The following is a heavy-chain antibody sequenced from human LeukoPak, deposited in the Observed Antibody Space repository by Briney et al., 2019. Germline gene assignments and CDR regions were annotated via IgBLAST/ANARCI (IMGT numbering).Heavy chain of an antibody. D-gene: IGHD2-21*01. CDR1: GYTFTSYG. V-gene: IGHV1-18*01. CDR3: ARLQLGGEYFDY. Sequence: ASVKVSCKASGYTFTSYGISWVRQAPGQGLEWMGWISAYNGSTNYAQKLQGRVTMTTDTSTSTAYMELRSLRSDDTAVYYCARLQLGGEYFDYWGQGTLVTVSS. J-gene: IGHJ4*02. CDR2: ISAYNGST.